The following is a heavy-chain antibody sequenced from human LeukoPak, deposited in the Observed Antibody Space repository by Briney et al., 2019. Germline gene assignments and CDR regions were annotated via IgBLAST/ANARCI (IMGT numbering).Heavy chain of an antibody. J-gene: IGHJ4*02. CDR1: GFTFSSYG. V-gene: IGHV3-33*01. CDR2: IWYDGSNK. Sequence: GGSLRLSCAATGFTFSSYGMHWVRQAPGKGLEWVAVIWYDGSNKYYADSVKGRFTISRDNSKNTLYLQMNSLRAEDTAVYYCARGGSSWYSSSFDYWGQGTLVTVSS. CDR3: ARGGSSWYSSSFDY. D-gene: IGHD6-13*01.